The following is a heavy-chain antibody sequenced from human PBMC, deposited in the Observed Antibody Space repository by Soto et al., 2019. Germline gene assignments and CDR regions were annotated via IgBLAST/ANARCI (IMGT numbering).Heavy chain of an antibody. J-gene: IGHJ4*02. CDR1: GDTFSFYT. D-gene: IGHD3-10*01. V-gene: IGHV1-69*02. CDR2: INPILTMS. Sequence: QVQLVQSGAEVKKPGSSVKVSCKASGDTFSFYTINWVRQAPGLGLEWMGRINPILTMSNYAQKFQGRVTIPADKPTNTAYMDLSSLRSEDTAMYYCATSFGSGYRAFDYWGQGALVTVSS. CDR3: ATSFGSGYRAFDY.